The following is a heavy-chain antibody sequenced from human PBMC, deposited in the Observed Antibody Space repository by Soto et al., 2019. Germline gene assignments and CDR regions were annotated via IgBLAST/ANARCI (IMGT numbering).Heavy chain of an antibody. J-gene: IGHJ4*02. CDR2: INAGNGNT. D-gene: IGHD6-13*01. CDR1: GYSFTSYA. Sequence: ASVKVSCKASGYSFTSYAIHWVRKTHGQRLEWMGWINAGNGNTKYSQKFQGRVTITRDTSASTAYMELSSLRSEDTAVYYCARDVSSSWYYFDYWGPGTLVTVSS. CDR3: ARDVSSSWYYFDY. V-gene: IGHV1-3*01.